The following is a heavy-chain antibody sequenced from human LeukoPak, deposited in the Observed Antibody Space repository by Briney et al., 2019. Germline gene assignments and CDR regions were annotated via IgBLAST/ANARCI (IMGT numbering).Heavy chain of an antibody. D-gene: IGHD4-17*01. J-gene: IGHJ4*02. CDR3: AAAKDRHDYGDFQQFDY. CDR2: IVVGSGNT. V-gene: IGHV1-58*02. Sequence: ASVKVSCKASGFTFTSSAMQWVRQARGQRLEWVGWIVVGSGNTNYAQKFQERVTITRDMSTSTAYMDLTSLRSEDTPVYYCAAAKDRHDYGDFQQFDYWGQGTLVTVSS. CDR1: GFTFTSSA.